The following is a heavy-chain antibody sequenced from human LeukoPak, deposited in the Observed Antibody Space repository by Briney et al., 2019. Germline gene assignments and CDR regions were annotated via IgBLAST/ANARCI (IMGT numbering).Heavy chain of an antibody. CDR1: GFTFSSYA. Sequence: GGSLRLSCAASGFTFSSYAMHWVRQAPGKGLEWVAVISYDGSNKYYADSVKGRFTISRDNSKNTLYLQVNSLRAEDTAVYYCARRSGGYSSSWYVDYFDYWGQGTLVTVSS. CDR3: ARRSGGYSSSWYVDYFDY. J-gene: IGHJ4*02. V-gene: IGHV3-30-3*01. D-gene: IGHD6-13*01. CDR2: ISYDGSNK.